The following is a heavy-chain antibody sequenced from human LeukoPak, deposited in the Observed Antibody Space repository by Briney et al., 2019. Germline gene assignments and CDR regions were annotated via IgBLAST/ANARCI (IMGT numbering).Heavy chain of an antibody. V-gene: IGHV1-46*01. J-gene: IGHJ4*02. CDR3: AREDSSGSYYFDY. D-gene: IGHD3-22*01. CDR1: GYTFTSYY. CDR2: INPSGGST. Sequence: ASVKVSRKTSGYTFTSYYMHWVRQAPGQGLEWMGIINPSGGSTRYAQKFQGRVTMTRDTSTSTVYMELSSLRSEDTAVYYCAREDSSGSYYFDYWGQGTLVTVSS.